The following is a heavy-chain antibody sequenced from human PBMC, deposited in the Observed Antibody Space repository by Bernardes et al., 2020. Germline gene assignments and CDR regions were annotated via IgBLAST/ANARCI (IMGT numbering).Heavy chain of an antibody. D-gene: IGHD6-19*01. CDR2: IYYSGST. V-gene: IGHV4-39*07. CDR1: GGSISSSSYY. Sequence: SETLSLTCTVSGGSISSSSYYWGWIRQPPGKGLEWIGSIYYSGSTYYNPSLKSRVTISVDTSKNQFSLKLSSVTAADTAVYYCARALSGWYDWFDPWGQGTLVTVSS. CDR3: ARALSGWYDWFDP. J-gene: IGHJ5*02.